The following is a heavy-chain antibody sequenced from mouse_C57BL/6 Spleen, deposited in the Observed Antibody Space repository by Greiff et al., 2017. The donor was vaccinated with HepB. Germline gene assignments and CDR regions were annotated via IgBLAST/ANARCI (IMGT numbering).Heavy chain of an antibody. CDR1: GYTFTSYW. D-gene: IGHD2-5*01. Sequence: QVQLQQPGAELVKPGASVKLSCKASGYTFTSYWMQWVKQRPGQGLEWIGEIDPSDSYTNYNQKFKGKATLTVDTSSSPAYMQLSSLTSEDSAVYYCARGRDSNYNDYAMDDWGQGTSGTVSS. CDR2: IDPSDSYT. V-gene: IGHV1-50*01. CDR3: ARGRDSNYNDYAMDD. J-gene: IGHJ4*01.